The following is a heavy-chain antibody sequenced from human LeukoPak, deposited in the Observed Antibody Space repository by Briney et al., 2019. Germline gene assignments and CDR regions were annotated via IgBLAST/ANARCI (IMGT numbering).Heavy chain of an antibody. Sequence: PSETLSLTCTVSGGSISSYYWSWIRQPPGKGLEWIGYIYYSGSTNYNPSLKSRVTMSVDTSKNQFSLKLSSVTAADTAMYYCAREAGNTQYFDYWGQGTLVTVSS. J-gene: IGHJ4*02. CDR1: GGSISSYY. CDR2: IYYSGST. CDR3: AREAGNTQYFDY. V-gene: IGHV4-59*12. D-gene: IGHD1-1*01.